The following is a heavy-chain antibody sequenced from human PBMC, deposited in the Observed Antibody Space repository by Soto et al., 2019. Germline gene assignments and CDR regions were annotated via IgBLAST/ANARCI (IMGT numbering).Heavy chain of an antibody. D-gene: IGHD6-13*01. CDR3: AAGYTTGPDAFDI. CDR2: IFPGDSDT. CDR1: GYIFANYW. V-gene: IGHV5-51*01. Sequence: PGESLKISCKCSGYIFANYWIGWVLQMPGKGLEWMGMIFPGDSDTKNSPSLQGQITMSVDKSDSSAYLQWRSLKASDTAMYYCAAGYTTGPDAFDIWGQGTMVTVSS. J-gene: IGHJ3*02.